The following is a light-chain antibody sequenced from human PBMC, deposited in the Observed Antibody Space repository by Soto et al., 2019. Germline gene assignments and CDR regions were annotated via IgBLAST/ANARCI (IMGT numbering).Light chain of an antibody. CDR1: QNVANY. Sequence: EIVLTQSPATLSFSPRERATPSCRASQNVANYLDWYQQKPGQAPRLLIYESSNRATGIAARFSGSGSGTDFTLTISSLEPEEFAVYYCQQRSNWWTFGQGTKVDIK. CDR3: QQRSNWWT. CDR2: ESS. V-gene: IGKV3-11*01. J-gene: IGKJ1*01.